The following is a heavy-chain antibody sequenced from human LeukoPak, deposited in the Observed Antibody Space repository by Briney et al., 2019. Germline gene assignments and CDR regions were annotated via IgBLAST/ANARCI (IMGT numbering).Heavy chain of an antibody. Sequence: ASVKVSCKASGYTFTGYYMHWVRQAPGQGLEWMGWINPNSGGTNYAQKFQGRVTMTRDTSISTAYMELSRLRSDDTAVYYCATRTGTTYAFDIWGQGTMVTVSS. D-gene: IGHD1-14*01. CDR3: ATRTGTTYAFDI. J-gene: IGHJ3*02. CDR1: GYTFTGYY. CDR2: INPNSGGT. V-gene: IGHV1-2*02.